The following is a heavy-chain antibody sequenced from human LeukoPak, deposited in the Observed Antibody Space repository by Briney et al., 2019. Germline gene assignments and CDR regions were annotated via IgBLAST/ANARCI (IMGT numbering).Heavy chain of an antibody. J-gene: IGHJ4*02. CDR2: ISSSGGTT. CDR3: AKIGNSFDFDY. Sequence: GGSLRLSCAASGFTFNSYAMGWVRQAPGKGLEWVSTISSSGGTTHYADSVKDRFTISRDNSKHTLDLQMNSLRAKDTAVYYCAKIGNSFDFDYWGQGTLVTVSS. D-gene: IGHD5-18*01. V-gene: IGHV3-23*01. CDR1: GFTFNSYA.